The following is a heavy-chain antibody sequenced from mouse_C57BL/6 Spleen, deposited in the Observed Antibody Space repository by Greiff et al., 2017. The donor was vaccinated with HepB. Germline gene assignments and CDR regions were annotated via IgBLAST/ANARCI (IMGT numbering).Heavy chain of an antibody. D-gene: IGHD2-4*01. CDR3: ARRDYYDSFAY. J-gene: IGHJ3*01. CDR2: IHPNSGST. CDR1: GYTFTSYW. Sequence: VQLQQPGAELVKPGASVKLSCKASGYTFTSYWMHWVKQRPGQGLEWIGMIHPNSGSTNYNEKFKSKATLTVDKSSSTAYMQLSSLTSEDSAVYYCARRDYYDSFAYWGQGTLVTVSA. V-gene: IGHV1-64*01.